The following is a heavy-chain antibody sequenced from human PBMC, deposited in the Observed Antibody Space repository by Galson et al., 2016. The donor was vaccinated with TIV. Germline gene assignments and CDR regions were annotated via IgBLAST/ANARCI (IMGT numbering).Heavy chain of an antibody. CDR2: IYSSGST. Sequence: TLSLTCTVSGDSIMSTNYYWNWIRQPAGQGLEWIGQIYSSGSTIYNPSLKSRVTLSVDTSKNQFSLKLTSVTAADTAFYYCARGLIFGGFIDNWFDPWGQGTLVTVSS. CDR3: ARGLIFGGFIDNWFDP. CDR1: GDSIMSTNYY. J-gene: IGHJ5*02. D-gene: IGHD3-16*01. V-gene: IGHV4-61*09.